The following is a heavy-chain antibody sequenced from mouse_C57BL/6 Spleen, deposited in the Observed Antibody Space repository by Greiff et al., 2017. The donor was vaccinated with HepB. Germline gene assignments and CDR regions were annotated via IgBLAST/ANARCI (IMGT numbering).Heavy chain of an antibody. CDR2: INYDGSST. D-gene: IGHD2-3*01. J-gene: IGHJ4*01. CDR3: ARAPDGYYDAMDY. CDR1: GFTFSDYY. Sequence: EVQVVESEGGLVQPGSSMKLSCTASGFTFSDYYMAWVRQVPEKGLEWVANINYDGSSTYYLDSLKSRFIISRDNAKNIQYLQMSSLKSEDTATYYCARAPDGYYDAMDYWGQGTSVTVSS. V-gene: IGHV5-16*01.